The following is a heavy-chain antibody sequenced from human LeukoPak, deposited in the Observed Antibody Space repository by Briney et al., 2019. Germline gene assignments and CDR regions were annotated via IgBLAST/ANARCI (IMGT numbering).Heavy chain of an antibody. CDR3: AGGGITMVRGAPYNWFDP. D-gene: IGHD3-10*01. CDR2: IIPIFGTA. V-gene: IGHV1-69*06. Sequence: ASVTVSCTASGGTFSSYAISWVRQAPGQGLEWMGGIIPIFGTANYAQKFQGRVTITADKSTSTAYMELSSLRSEDTAVYYCAGGGITMVRGAPYNWFDPWGQGTLVTVSS. CDR1: GGTFSSYA. J-gene: IGHJ5*02.